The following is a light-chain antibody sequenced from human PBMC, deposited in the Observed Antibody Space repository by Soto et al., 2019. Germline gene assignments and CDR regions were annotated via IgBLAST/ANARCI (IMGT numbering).Light chain of an antibody. CDR1: QSVNNNY. Sequence: VLTQSPGTLSLSPGERATLSCRASQSVNNNYLAWYQQKPGQAPRLLIRAASSRATGLPDRFSGSGSGTACTLTTIRLEPEDFAVYYCQQYGSSPETFGQGTKREIK. J-gene: IGKJ2*01. V-gene: IGKV3-20*01. CDR2: AAS. CDR3: QQYGSSPET.